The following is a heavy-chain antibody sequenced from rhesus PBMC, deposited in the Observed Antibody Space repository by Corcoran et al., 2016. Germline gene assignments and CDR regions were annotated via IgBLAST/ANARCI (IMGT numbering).Heavy chain of an antibody. CDR2: IYGNTAST. CDR3: ARDPPFTIVVARFDY. V-gene: IGHV4S9*01. Sequence: QVQLQESGPGLVKPSETLSLTCAVSGGSISDYYYWNWIRQPPGKGLEWIGNIYGNTASTYYNPSLKSRVTISKDTSKNQFFLKLNSVTAAGTAVYYCARDPPFTIVVARFDYWGQGVLVTVSS. D-gene: IGHD3-16*01. J-gene: IGHJ4*01. CDR1: GGSISDYYY.